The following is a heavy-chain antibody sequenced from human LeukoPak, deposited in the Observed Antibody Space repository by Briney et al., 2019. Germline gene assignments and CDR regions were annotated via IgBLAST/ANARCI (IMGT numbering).Heavy chain of an antibody. Sequence: GASVKVSCKASGYTFTSYYMYWVRQAPGQGLEWMGIIKSSGGNTSYAQNFQGRVTMTRDTSARLVYMGLRSLRSEDTAVYYCARENTYGYSYGMDVWGQGTTVTVSS. V-gene: IGHV1-46*01. CDR3: ARENTYGYSYGMDV. CDR2: IKSSGGNT. CDR1: GYTFTSYY. D-gene: IGHD3-22*01. J-gene: IGHJ6*02.